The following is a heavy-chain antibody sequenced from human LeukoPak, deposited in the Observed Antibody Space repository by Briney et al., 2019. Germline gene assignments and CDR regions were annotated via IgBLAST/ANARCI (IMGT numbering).Heavy chain of an antibody. Sequence: GGSLRLSCAASGFTFSTYTMHWVRQAPGKGLEWVAVISSDGSRKYYADSVKGRFTIFRDDSKSTLFLQMNSLRAEDTAVYYCARALYVLTGSAFDYWGQGTLVTVSS. V-gene: IGHV3-30*04. CDR2: ISSDGSRK. D-gene: IGHD3-9*01. J-gene: IGHJ4*02. CDR3: ARALYVLTGSAFDY. CDR1: GFTFSTYT.